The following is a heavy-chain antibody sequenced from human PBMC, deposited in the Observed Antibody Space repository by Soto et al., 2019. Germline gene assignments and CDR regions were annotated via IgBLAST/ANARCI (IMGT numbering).Heavy chain of an antibody. CDR2: ISGSGGST. CDR3: AKSLRGITIFGVVIPDYYYYAMDV. J-gene: IGHJ6*02. V-gene: IGHV3-23*01. CDR1: GFSFSSYA. D-gene: IGHD3-3*01. Sequence: PGGSLRLSCAASGFSFSSYAMSWVRQAPGKGLEWVSAISGSGGSTYYADSVKGRFTISRDNSKNTLYLQMNSLRAEDTAVYYCAKSLRGITIFGVVIPDYYYYAMDVWGQGTTVTVPS.